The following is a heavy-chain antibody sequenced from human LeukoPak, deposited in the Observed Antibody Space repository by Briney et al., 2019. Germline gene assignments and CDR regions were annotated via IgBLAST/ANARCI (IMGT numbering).Heavy chain of an antibody. J-gene: IGHJ3*02. D-gene: IGHD2-15*01. CDR2: ISYDGSNK. CDR3: ARKGSSVVDTTRPFDI. Sequence: GSLRLSCAASGFTFSSYGMHWVRQAPGKGLEWVAVISYDGSNKYYADSVKGRFTISRDNSKNTLYLQMNSLRADDAAVYYCARKGSSVVDTTRPFDIWGPGTMVTVSS. V-gene: IGHV3-30*03. CDR1: GFTFSSYG.